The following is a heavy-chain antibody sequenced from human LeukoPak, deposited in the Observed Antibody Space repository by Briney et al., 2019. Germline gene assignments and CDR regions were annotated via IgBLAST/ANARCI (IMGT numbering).Heavy chain of an antibody. V-gene: IGHV4-39*07. CDR3: AIGSTSYPDY. Sequence: SETLSLTCTVSGGSISSSSYYWGWIRQPPGKGLEWIGSIYYSGSTYYNPSLKSRVTISVDTSKNQFSLKLSSVTAADTAVYYCAIGSTSYPDYWGQGTLVTVSS. CDR2: IYYSGST. D-gene: IGHD2-2*01. CDR1: GGSISSSSYY. J-gene: IGHJ4*02.